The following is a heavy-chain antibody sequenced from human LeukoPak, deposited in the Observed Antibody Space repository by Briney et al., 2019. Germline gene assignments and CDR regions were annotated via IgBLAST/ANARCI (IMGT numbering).Heavy chain of an antibody. V-gene: IGHV4-34*01. CDR2: INHSGST. Sequence: SETLSLTSAVYGGSFSGYYWSWIRQPPGQGLEWIGEINHSGSTNDNPSLKSRLTISVDTSKSQFSLKLSSVTAADTAVYYCARLRGYYFGSGTHTGFDYWGQGTLVTVSS. J-gene: IGHJ4*02. CDR1: GGSFSGYY. CDR3: ARLRGYYFGSGTHTGFDY. D-gene: IGHD3-10*01.